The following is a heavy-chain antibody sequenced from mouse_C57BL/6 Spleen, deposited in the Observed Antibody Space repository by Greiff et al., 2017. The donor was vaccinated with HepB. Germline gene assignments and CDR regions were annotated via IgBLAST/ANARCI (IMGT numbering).Heavy chain of an antibody. V-gene: IGHV3-6*01. Sequence: EVKLQESGPGLVKPSQSLSLTCSVTGYSITSGYYWNWIRQFPGNKLEWMGYISYDGSNNYNPSLKNRISITRDTSKNQFFLKLNSVTTEDTATYYCARGTIYYGSSYDWYFDVWGTGTTVTVSS. CDR1: GYSITSGYY. CDR2: ISYDGSN. J-gene: IGHJ1*03. CDR3: ARGTIYYGSSYDWYFDV. D-gene: IGHD1-1*01.